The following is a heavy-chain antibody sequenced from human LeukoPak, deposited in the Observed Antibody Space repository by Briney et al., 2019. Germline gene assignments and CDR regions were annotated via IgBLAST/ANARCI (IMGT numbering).Heavy chain of an antibody. CDR2: ISWNSGSI. J-gene: IGHJ4*02. Sequence: PGGSLRLSCAASGFTFDDYAMHWVRQAPGKGLEWVSGISWNSGSIGYADSVKGRFTISRDNAKNSLYLQMNSLRAEDMAVYYCAKGRHRDIVLMVYAPPPFDYWGQGTLVTVSS. V-gene: IGHV3-9*03. CDR1: GFTFDDYA. CDR3: AKGRHRDIVLMVYAPPPFDY. D-gene: IGHD2-8*01.